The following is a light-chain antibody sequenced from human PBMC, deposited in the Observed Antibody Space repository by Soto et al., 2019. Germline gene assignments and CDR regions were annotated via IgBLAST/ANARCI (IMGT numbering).Light chain of an antibody. J-gene: IGKJ5*01. Sequence: EIVLTQSPGTLSLSPGERATLSCRASQSVSSSYLAWYQQKPGQAPRLLIYGASSRATGIPDRFSGSGSGTDFTLTISRLEPEDFAVYYCQLYGISPHFGQGTRLEIK. CDR2: GAS. V-gene: IGKV3-20*01. CDR3: QLYGISPH. CDR1: QSVSSSY.